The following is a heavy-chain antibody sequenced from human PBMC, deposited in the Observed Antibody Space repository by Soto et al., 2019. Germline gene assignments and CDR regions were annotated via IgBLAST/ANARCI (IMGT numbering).Heavy chain of an antibody. CDR3: ARVRIAAAGTVFDY. V-gene: IGHV4-59*01. Sequence: SETLSLTCTVSGGSISSYYWSWIRQPPGKGLEWIGYIYYSGSTNYNPSFKSRVTISVDTSKNQFSLKLSSVTAADTAVYYCARVRIAAAGTVFDYWGQGTLVTVSS. CDR2: IYYSGST. J-gene: IGHJ4*02. CDR1: GGSISSYY. D-gene: IGHD6-13*01.